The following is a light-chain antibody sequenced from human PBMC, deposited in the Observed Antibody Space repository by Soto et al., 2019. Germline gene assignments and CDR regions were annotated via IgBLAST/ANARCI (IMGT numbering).Light chain of an antibody. CDR1: SSDVGSYDL. Sequence: QSALTQPASVSGSPGQSITISCTGTSSDVGSYDLVSWYQQHPGTAPKLMIFEVNKRPSGVSNRFSGSNSGNTASLTISGLQAEDEADYYCCSYAGSSPYVFGTGTKLTVL. V-gene: IGLV2-23*02. CDR2: EVN. J-gene: IGLJ1*01. CDR3: CSYAGSSPYV.